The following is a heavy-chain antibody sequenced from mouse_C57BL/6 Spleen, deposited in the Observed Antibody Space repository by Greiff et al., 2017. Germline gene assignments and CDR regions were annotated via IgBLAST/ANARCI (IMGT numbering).Heavy chain of an antibody. V-gene: IGHV1-81*01. D-gene: IGHD2-4*01. CDR1: GYTFTSYG. Sequence: QVQLTESGAELARPGASVKLSCKASGYTFTSYGISWVKQRTGQGLEWIGESYPRSGNTYYNEKFKGKATLTADKSSSTAYMELRSLTSEDSAVYFCARLVYYDYDGAYWGQGTLVTVSA. CDR3: ARLVYYDYDGAY. J-gene: IGHJ3*01. CDR2: SYPRSGNT.